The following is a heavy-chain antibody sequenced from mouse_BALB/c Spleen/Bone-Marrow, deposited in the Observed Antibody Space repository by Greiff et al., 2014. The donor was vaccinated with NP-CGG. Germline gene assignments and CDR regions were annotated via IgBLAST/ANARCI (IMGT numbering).Heavy chain of an antibody. V-gene: IGHV1-14*01. CDR1: GYTFTAYV. D-gene: IGHD2-3*01. CDR3: AREGWLLRFDY. CDR2: INPYNDGT. Sequence: EVQLQQSGPELVKPGASVKMSCKASGYTFTAYVMHWVKQKPGQGLELIGYINPYNDGTNYIEKFKGKATLTSDIPSSTAYMELSSLTSEDSAVYYCAREGWLLRFDYWGQGTTLTVSS. J-gene: IGHJ2*01.